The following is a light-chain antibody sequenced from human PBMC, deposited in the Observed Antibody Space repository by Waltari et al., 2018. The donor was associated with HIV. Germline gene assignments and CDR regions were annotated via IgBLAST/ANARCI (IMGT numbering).Light chain of an antibody. V-gene: IGKV1-9*01. J-gene: IGKJ4*01. CDR3: QQLNSYPLT. CDR1: QGISSY. CDR2: AAS. Sequence: DIQLTQSPSFLSASVGDRVTITCRARQGISSYLAWFQQKPGKAPKLLNFAASTLQSVVPSRFSGSGTGTEFTLTISSLQPEDFATYDCQQLNSYPLTFGGGTKVEIK.